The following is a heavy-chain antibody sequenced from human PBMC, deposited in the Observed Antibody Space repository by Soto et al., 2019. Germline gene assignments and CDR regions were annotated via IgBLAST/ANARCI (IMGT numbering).Heavy chain of an antibody. CDR3: AKEMYAAAGPAGPDY. Sequence: GESLKISCAASGFTFSSYAMSWVRQAPGKGLEWVSGISGSDGNTYYADSVKGRFTISRDNFKNTLYLQMNSLRAEDTALYYCAKEMYAAAGPAGPDYWGQGTLVTVSS. J-gene: IGHJ4*02. CDR1: GFTFSSYA. CDR2: ISGSDGNT. D-gene: IGHD6-13*01. V-gene: IGHV3-23*01.